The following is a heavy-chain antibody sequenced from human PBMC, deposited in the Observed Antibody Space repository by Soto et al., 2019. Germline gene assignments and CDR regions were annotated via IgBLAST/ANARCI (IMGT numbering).Heavy chain of an antibody. V-gene: IGHV1-46*01. J-gene: IGHJ3*02. CDR1: GYTFTSYY. Sequence: ASVKVSCKASGYTFTSYYMYWVRQAPGQGLEWMGIINPSGGSTSYAQKFQGRVTMTRDTSTSTVYMELSSLRSEDTAVYYCARLEMAKIKGNAFDIWGQGTMVTVSS. D-gene: IGHD5-12*01. CDR3: ARLEMAKIKGNAFDI. CDR2: INPSGGST.